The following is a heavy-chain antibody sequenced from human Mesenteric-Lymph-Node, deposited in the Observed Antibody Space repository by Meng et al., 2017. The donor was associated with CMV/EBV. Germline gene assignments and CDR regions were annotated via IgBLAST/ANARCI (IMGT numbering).Heavy chain of an antibody. CDR1: GFTFSSYS. J-gene: IGHJ5*02. CDR3: ASDPVVVPATP. V-gene: IGHV3-21*01. CDR2: ISSSSSYI. Sequence: LSCAASGFTFSSYSMNWVRQAPGKGLEWVSSISSSSSYIYYADSVKGRFTISRDNAKNSLYLQMNSLRAEDTAVYYCASDPVVVPATPWGQGTLVTVSS. D-gene: IGHD2-2*01.